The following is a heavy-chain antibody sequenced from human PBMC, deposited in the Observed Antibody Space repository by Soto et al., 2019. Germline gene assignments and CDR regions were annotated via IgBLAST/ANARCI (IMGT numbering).Heavy chain of an antibody. CDR1: GYTFTSYG. D-gene: IGHD2-15*01. CDR2: ISAYNGNT. CDR3: ARAVQGCSGGSCHSPLDY. J-gene: IGHJ4*01. V-gene: IGHV1-18*01. Sequence: QVQLVQSGAEVKKPGASVKVSCKASGYTFTSYGISWVRQAPGQGLEWMGWISAYNGNTNYAQKLQGRVTMTTDTFTSRAYVELRRLRSDDTGVYYCARAVQGCSGGSCHSPLDYWGHGTLVTVSS.